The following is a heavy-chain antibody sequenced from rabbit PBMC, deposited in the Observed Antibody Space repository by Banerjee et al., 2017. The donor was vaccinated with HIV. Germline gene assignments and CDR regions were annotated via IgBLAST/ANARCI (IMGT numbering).Heavy chain of an antibody. Sequence: QSLEESGGDLVKPGASLTLTCTASGFSFSSSQYMWWVRQAPGRGLEWIAYIYFRGGSAYYASWAKGRFTISKTSSTTVTLQMTSLTAADTATYFCARNVNGDYYLWGPGTLVTVS. J-gene: IGHJ4*01. CDR1: GFSFSSSQY. CDR2: IYFRGGSA. V-gene: IGHV1S40*01. CDR3: ARNVNGDYYL. D-gene: IGHD2-1*01.